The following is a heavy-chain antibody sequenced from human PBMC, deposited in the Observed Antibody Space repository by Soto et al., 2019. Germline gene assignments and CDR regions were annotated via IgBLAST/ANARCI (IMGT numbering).Heavy chain of an antibody. J-gene: IGHJ4*02. Sequence: PSETLSLTCTVSGGSISSYYWSWIRQPPGKGLEWIGYIYYSGSTNYNPSLKSRVTISVDTSKNQFSLKLSSVTAADTAVYYCARQPEGSYGYLFDYWGQGTLVTVS. CDR2: IYYSGST. V-gene: IGHV4-59*08. D-gene: IGHD5-18*01. CDR3: ARQPEGSYGYLFDY. CDR1: GGSISSYY.